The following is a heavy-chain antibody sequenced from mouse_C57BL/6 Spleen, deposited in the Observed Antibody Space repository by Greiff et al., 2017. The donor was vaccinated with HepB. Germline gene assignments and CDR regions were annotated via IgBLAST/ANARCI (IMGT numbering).Heavy chain of an antibody. CDR2: ISSGSSTI. D-gene: IGHD3-2*02. V-gene: IGHV5-17*01. CDR3: ARPTAQATGFAY. Sequence: DVQLVESGGGLVKPGGSLKLSCAASGFTFSDYGMHWVRQAPEKGLEWVAYISSGSSTIYYADTVKGRFTISRDNAKNTLFLQMTSLRSEDTAMYYCARPTAQATGFAYWGQGTLVTVSA. CDR1: GFTFSDYG. J-gene: IGHJ3*01.